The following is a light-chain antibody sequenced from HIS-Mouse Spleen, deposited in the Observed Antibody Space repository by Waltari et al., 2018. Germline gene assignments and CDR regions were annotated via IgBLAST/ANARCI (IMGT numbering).Light chain of an antibody. CDR1: SSNIGSNY. V-gene: IGLV1-47*01. CDR2: RNN. CDR3: AAWDDSLSGWV. Sequence: QSVLTQPPSASGTPGQRVTISCSGSSSNIGSNYVYWYQQLPGTAPKLLIYRNNQLPSGVPDRFSGSKSGTSASLAIIGLRSEDEADYYCAAWDDSLSGWVFGGGTKLTVL. J-gene: IGLJ3*02.